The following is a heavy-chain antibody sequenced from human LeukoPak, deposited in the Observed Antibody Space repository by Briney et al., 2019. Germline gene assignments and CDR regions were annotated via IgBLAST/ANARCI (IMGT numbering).Heavy chain of an antibody. CDR3: ARDSGRIAANFDY. Sequence: GASVNVSCKASGYTLTTYGISWVRQAPGQGLEWMGWISTYNGNPTYVQNLQGRVTMTTDTSTSTAYMELRSLRSDDTAVYYCARDSGRIAANFDYWGQGTLVTVSS. J-gene: IGHJ4*02. CDR1: GYTLTTYG. CDR2: ISTYNGNP. V-gene: IGHV1-18*01. D-gene: IGHD6-13*01.